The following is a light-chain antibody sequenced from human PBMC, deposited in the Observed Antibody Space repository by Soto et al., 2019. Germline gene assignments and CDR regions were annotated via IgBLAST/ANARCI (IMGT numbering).Light chain of an antibody. J-gene: IGLJ2*01. CDR3: SSYTSSSVL. Sequence: QSVLTQPASVSGSPGQSITISCTGTSSDVGGYNYVSWYQQYPGKAPKLLIYDVSNRPSGVSNRFSGSKSGNTASLTISGLQAEDEADYYCSSYTSSSVLFGGGTKL. CDR1: SSDVGGYNY. V-gene: IGLV2-14*01. CDR2: DVS.